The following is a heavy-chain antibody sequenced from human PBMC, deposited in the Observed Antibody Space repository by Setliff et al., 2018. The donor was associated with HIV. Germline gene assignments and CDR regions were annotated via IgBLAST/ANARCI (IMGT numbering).Heavy chain of an antibody. V-gene: IGHV1-8*02. J-gene: IGHJ6*03. CDR1: GYTFTSYD. Sequence: ASVMVSCKASGYTFTSYDIYWVRQATGQGLEWMGWVNPNSGNTGYAQKFQGRVTMTRDTSISTAYMELRKLRSEDTAVYYCARGGDYLGIPSYYYYYLAVWAKGTTVTV. CDR3: ARGGDYLGIPSYYYYYLAV. D-gene: IGHD4-17*01. CDR2: VNPNSGNT.